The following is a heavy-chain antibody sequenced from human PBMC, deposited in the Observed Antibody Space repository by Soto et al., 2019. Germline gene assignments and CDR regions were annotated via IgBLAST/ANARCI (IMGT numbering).Heavy chain of an antibody. CDR3: ATDLPTMAV. Sequence: QVQLVQSGAEVKKPGASVKVSCKASGYTFTSYGISWVRQAPGQGLEWMGWIRAYNGNTNYAQNPQGRVTTTTDTSTSTASMALRSLRSDDTALYYCATDLPTMAVWCQGTTLTFSS. V-gene: IGHV1-18*01. J-gene: IGHJ6*02. CDR1: GYTFTSYG. CDR2: IRAYNGNT.